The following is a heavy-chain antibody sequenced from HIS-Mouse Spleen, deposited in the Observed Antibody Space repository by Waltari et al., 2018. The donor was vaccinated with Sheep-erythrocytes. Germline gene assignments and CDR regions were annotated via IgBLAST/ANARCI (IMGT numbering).Heavy chain of an antibody. CDR2: INHSGRT. V-gene: IGHV4-34*01. D-gene: IGHD2-21*02. J-gene: IGHJ4*02. CDR1: GGSFSGYY. Sequence: QVQLQQWGAGLLKPSETLSLTCAVYGGSFSGYYWSWIRQPPGKGLEWIGEINHSGRTNYTPARKSGVTRSVETSKNQFSLKMSSVTAADTAVYYCARVRVYCGGDCYTPHFDYWGQGTLVTVSS. CDR3: ARVRVYCGGDCYTPHFDY.